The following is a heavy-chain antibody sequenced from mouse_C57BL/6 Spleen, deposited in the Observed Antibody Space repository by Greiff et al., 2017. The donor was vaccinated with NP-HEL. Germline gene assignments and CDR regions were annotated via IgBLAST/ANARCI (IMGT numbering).Heavy chain of an antibody. D-gene: IGHD1-1*01. CDR2: INPSTGGT. J-gene: IGHJ2*01. Sequence: EVQLQQSGPELVKPGASVKISCKASGYSFTGYYMNWVKQSPEKSLEWIGEINPSTGGTTYNQKFKAKATLTVDKSSSTAYMQLKSLTSEDSAVYYCARWDYGSNTFDYWGQGTTLTVSS. CDR3: ARWDYGSNTFDY. CDR1: GYSFTGYY. V-gene: IGHV1-42*01.